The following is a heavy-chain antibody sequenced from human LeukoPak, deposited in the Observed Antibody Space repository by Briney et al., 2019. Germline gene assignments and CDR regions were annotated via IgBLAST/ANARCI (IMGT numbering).Heavy chain of an antibody. CDR2: IRYDGSNK. CDR1: GFTFTSYA. V-gene: IGHV3-30*02. Sequence: GGSLRLSCAASGFTFTSYAMTWVRQAPGKGLEWVAFIRYDGSNKYYADSVKGRFTISRDNSKNTLYLQMNSLRAEDTAVYYCAKDPQLYSGSYYFDYWGQGTLVTVSS. J-gene: IGHJ4*02. D-gene: IGHD1-26*01. CDR3: AKDPQLYSGSYYFDY.